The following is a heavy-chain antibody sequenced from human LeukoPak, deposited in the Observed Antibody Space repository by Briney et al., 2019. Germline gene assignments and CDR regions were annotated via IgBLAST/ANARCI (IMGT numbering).Heavy chain of an antibody. CDR3: ARTTTMVRGVIIDFDY. CDR1: GGSISSYY. J-gene: IGHJ4*02. CDR2: IYYSGST. V-gene: IGHV4-59*01. Sequence: SETLSLTCTVSGGSISSYYWSWIRQPPGKGLEWIGYIYYSGSTNYNPSLKSRVTISVDTSKNQFSLKLSSVTAADTAVYCCARTTTMVRGVIIDFDYWGQGTLVTVSS. D-gene: IGHD3-10*01.